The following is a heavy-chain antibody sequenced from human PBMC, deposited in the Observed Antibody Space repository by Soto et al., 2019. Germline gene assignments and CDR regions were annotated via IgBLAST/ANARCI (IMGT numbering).Heavy chain of an antibody. Sequence: GGSLSLSCAASGFPFSSYAMSWVRQAPGKGLEWVSAISGSGGSTYYADSVKGRFTISRDNSKNTLYLQMNSLRAEDTAVYYCARPPQYYDFWSGTDSPYYYYGMDVWGQGTTVPVSS. CDR2: ISGSGGST. D-gene: IGHD3-3*01. CDR3: ARPPQYYDFWSGTDSPYYYYGMDV. CDR1: GFPFSSYA. J-gene: IGHJ6*02. V-gene: IGHV3-23*01.